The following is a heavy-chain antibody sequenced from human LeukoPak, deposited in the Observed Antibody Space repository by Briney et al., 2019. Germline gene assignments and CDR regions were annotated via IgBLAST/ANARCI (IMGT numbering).Heavy chain of an antibody. CDR2: PRCSGGNP. CDR3: PKCAGPPEGGSGWSNWFDT. D-gene: IGHD3-3*01. V-gene: IGHV3-23*01. Sequence: RGSLRLSCAASGFTFGNYAMNWVRHAPGEGLEWVSSPRCSGGNPHYADSVKGRFTISRDNSKHTLFLQMSSLRAEDTALYSCPKCAGPPEGGSGWSNWFDTWGQGTQVTVSS. CDR1: GFTFGNYA. J-gene: IGHJ5*02.